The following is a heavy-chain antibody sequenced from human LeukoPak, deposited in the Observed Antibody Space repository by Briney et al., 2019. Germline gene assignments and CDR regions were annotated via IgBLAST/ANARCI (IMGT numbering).Heavy chain of an antibody. D-gene: IGHD3-22*01. CDR3: ARGLYYYDSSGYYRNFDY. CDR2: MNPNSGNT. Sequence: ASVKVSCKASGYTFTGYYMHWVRQAPGQGLEWMGWMNPNSGNTGYAQKFQGRVTMTRNTSISTAYMELSSLRSEDTAVYYCARGLYYYDSSGYYRNFDYWGQGTLVTVSS. CDR1: GYTFTGYY. J-gene: IGHJ4*02. V-gene: IGHV1-8*02.